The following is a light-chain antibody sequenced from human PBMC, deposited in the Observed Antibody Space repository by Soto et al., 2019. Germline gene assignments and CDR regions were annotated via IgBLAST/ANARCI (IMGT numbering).Light chain of an antibody. CDR2: AVS. J-gene: IGKJ1*01. CDR1: QGIKND. Sequence: DIQMTQSASSLSSSVGYGFTVTCLASQGIKNDLAWYQQKPGKAPKRLIYAVSSLQSEVPSRFSGSGSGTEFTLTISSLQPEDVATYYCLQHHSYPQTFGQGTKVDI. CDR3: LQHHSYPQT. V-gene: IGKV1-17*01.